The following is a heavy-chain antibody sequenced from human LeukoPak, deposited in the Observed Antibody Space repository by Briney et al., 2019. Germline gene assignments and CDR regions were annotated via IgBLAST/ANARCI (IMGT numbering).Heavy chain of an antibody. J-gene: IGHJ4*02. D-gene: IGHD3-16*01. V-gene: IGHV4-39*07. CDR1: GGSISSSSYY. Sequence: SETLSLTCTVSGGSISSSSYYWGWIRQPPGKGLEWIGCIYYSGSTYYNPSLKSRVTISVDTSKDQFSLKLSSVTAADTAVYYCARIMEAITDTYYFDYWGQGTLVTVSS. CDR3: ARIMEAITDTYYFDY. CDR2: IYYSGST.